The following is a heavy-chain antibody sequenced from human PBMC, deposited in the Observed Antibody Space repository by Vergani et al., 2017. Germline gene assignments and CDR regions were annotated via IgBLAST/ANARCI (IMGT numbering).Heavy chain of an antibody. CDR3: ARESCLGGSCYKPLFDY. V-gene: IGHV4-61*02. CDR1: GGSINSHNYY. Sequence: QVQLQESGPGLVKPSQTLSLTCTVSGGSINSHNYYWSWIRQPAGKGLEWIGRIHTSGCTNYNPSLKSRVTMSEDTSKNQFSLNLTSVTAADTAVYFCARESCLGGSCYKPLFDYRGQGILVTVSS. CDR2: IHTSGCT. D-gene: IGHD2-15*01. J-gene: IGHJ4*02.